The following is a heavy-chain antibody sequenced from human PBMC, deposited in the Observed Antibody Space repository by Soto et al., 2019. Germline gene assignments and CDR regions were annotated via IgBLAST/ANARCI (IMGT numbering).Heavy chain of an antibody. Sequence: EVQLVQSGAEVKKPGESLKISCKGSGYSFTTYWIGWVRQMPGKGLEGMVIIYPGDSDTRYSPSFQGQVTISADKSINTTYLQWSSLKASDTAIYYCARQAAAGKYYYAIDVWGQGTTVTVSS. D-gene: IGHD6-13*01. J-gene: IGHJ6*02. CDR3: ARQAAAGKYYYAIDV. CDR2: IYPGDSDT. CDR1: GYSFTTYW. V-gene: IGHV5-51*01.